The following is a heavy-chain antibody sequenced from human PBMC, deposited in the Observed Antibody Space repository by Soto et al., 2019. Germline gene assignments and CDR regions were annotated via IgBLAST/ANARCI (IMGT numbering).Heavy chain of an antibody. CDR3: ARTGWPQSSYYFDY. CDR2: INEDGSEK. D-gene: IGHD3-16*01. CDR1: GFSFSLFW. V-gene: IGHV3-7*03. Sequence: EVQLAESGGGLVQPGGSLSLSCAASGFSFSLFWMSWVRQTPGKGLEWVANINEDGSEKFFADSVKGRFTISRDNAKNSLSLQMNSLTADDTAVDYCARTGWPQSSYYFDYWGQGTLVTVSS. J-gene: IGHJ4*02.